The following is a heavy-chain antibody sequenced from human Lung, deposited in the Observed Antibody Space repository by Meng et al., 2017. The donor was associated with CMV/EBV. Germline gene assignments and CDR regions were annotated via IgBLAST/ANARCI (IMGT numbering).Heavy chain of an antibody. Sequence: VHWPGSGPGLVKPSGTLSLTCAVSGGSISSSNWWSWVRQPPGKGLEWIGEIYHSGSTNYNPSLKSRVTISVDKSKNQFSLKLSSVTAADTAVYYCASFPPPGKQWLVTDYWGQGTLVTVSS. J-gene: IGHJ4*02. CDR2: IYHSGST. D-gene: IGHD6-19*01. CDR3: ASFPPPGKQWLVTDY. CDR1: GGSISSSNW. V-gene: IGHV4-4*02.